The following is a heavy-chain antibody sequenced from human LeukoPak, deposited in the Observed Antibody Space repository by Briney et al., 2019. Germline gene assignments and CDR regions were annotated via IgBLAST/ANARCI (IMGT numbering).Heavy chain of an antibody. CDR3: AKDQEIFGMVAIDY. J-gene: IGHJ4*02. CDR2: IRQEGSNK. CDR1: GFTFSNYG. D-gene: IGHD3-3*01. V-gene: IGHV3-30*02. Sequence: GGSLRLSCAASGFTFSNYGMHWVRQAPGKGLEWLTLIRQEGSNKYYADSVKGRFTISRDNSKNTLFLQMNSLRAEDTAVYYCAKDQEIFGMVAIDYWGQGTLVTVSS.